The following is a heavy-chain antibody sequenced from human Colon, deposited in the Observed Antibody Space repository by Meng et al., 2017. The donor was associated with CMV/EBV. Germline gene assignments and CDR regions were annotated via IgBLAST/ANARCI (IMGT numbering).Heavy chain of an antibody. V-gene: IGHV3-23*01. CDR2: VSGSGGKT. Sequence: GGSLRLSCAASGFTSSIYAMSWVRLAPGKGLEWVSGVSGSGGKTFYSDSVRGRFTISRDNSKNTVYLEMNSLRADDTAVYYCAKDGTTVTPYGYFENWGQGTQVTVSS. CDR1: GFTSSIYA. CDR3: AKDGTTVTPYGYFEN. D-gene: IGHD4-17*01. J-gene: IGHJ1*01.